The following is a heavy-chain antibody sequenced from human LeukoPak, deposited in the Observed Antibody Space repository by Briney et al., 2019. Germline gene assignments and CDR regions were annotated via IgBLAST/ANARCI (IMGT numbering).Heavy chain of an antibody. J-gene: IGHJ5*02. Sequence: ASETLSLTCTVSGGSISSYYWSWIRQPPGKGLEWIGYIYYSGSTNYNPSLKSRVTISVDTSKNQFSLKLSPVTAADTAVYYCARDHRRCSSTSCYRWFDPWGQGTLVTVSS. CDR1: GGSISSYY. D-gene: IGHD2-2*02. V-gene: IGHV4-59*01. CDR3: ARDHRRCSSTSCYRWFDP. CDR2: IYYSGST.